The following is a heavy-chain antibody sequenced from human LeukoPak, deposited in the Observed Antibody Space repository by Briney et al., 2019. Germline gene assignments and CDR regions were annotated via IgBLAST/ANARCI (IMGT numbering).Heavy chain of an antibody. CDR3: ARGSANWKYLWATTHFDY. Sequence: PSETLSLTCAVYGGSFSGYYWSWIREPPGKGLEWSGEINHIGSTNYNPSLKSRVTISVDTSKNQFSLKLSSVTAADTAVYYCARGSANWKYLWATTHFDYWGQGTLVSVSS. V-gene: IGHV4-34*01. CDR1: GGSFSGYY. J-gene: IGHJ4*02. D-gene: IGHD1-7*01. CDR2: INHIGST.